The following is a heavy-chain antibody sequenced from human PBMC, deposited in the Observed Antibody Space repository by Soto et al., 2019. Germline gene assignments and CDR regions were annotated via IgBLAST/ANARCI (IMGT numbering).Heavy chain of an antibody. D-gene: IGHD6-13*01. CDR3: ARSPRSSPYFDY. V-gene: IGHV5-51*01. Sequence: PGESLKISCQSSGYTFSNFWIGWVRQLPGKGLEWMGIIYPGDHETRYSPSFHGKVTIPANRSINTAYLQWTSLEASDTAFYFCARSPRSSPYFDYWGQGALVTVSS. CDR2: IYPGDHET. CDR1: GYTFSNFW. J-gene: IGHJ4*02.